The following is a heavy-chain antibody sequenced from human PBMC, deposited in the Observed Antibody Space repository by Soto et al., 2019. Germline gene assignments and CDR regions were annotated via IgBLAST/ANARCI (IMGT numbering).Heavy chain of an antibody. CDR1: GGSFSGYY. V-gene: IGHV4-34*01. J-gene: IGHJ5*02. CDR2: INHSGST. CDR3: ARSGVGAKFYNWFDP. D-gene: IGHD1-26*01. Sequence: SQTLSLTCAVYGGSFSGYYWTWIRQPPGTGLEWIGEINHSGSTNYNPSLKSRVTISVDTSKNQFSLKLTSVTASDTAMYYCARSGVGAKFYNWFDPWGQGTLVTVSS.